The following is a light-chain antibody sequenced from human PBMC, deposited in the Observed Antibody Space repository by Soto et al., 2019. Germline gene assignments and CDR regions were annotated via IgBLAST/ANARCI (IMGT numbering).Light chain of an antibody. CDR3: QQYGSSIT. V-gene: IGKV3-20*01. CDR1: QSVRSS. J-gene: IGKJ5*01. Sequence: EIVMPLSLGTLSVSPGERAPLFCRASQSVRSSLAWYQQKPGQAPSVFIYDASTRATGIPARFTGSGSGTDFTLTIRRLEPEDFAVDYCQQYGSSITFGQGTQRELK. CDR2: DAS.